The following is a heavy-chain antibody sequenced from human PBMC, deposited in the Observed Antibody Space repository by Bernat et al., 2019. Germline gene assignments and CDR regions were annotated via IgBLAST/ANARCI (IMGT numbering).Heavy chain of an antibody. CDR3: ARGPESGIVVVPAAMIGMDV. D-gene: IGHD2-2*01. J-gene: IGHJ6*02. V-gene: IGHV3-11*06. CDR1: GFTFSDYY. CDR2: ISSSSSYT. Sequence: QVQLVESGGGLVKPGGSLRLSCAASGFTFSDYYMSWIRQAPGKGLEWVSYISSSSSYTNYAGSGTGRFTISRDNAKDSLYLQMNSLRAEDTAVYYCARGPESGIVVVPAAMIGMDVWGQGTTVTVSS.